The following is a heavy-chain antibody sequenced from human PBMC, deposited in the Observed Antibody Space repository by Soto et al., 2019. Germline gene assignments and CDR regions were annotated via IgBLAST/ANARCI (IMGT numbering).Heavy chain of an antibody. D-gene: IGHD5-12*01. CDR1: VGSISSSSYY. J-gene: IGHJ6*03. CDR3: ATHSSKSHSGYDSDYYYYYYMDV. V-gene: IGHV4-39*01. CDR2: IYYSGST. Sequence: SETLSLTCTVSVGSISSSSYYWGWIRQPPGKGLEWIGSIYYSGSTYYNPSLKSRVTISVDTSKNQFSLKLSSVTAADTAVYYCATHSSKSHSGYDSDYYYYYYMDVWGKGTTVTVSS.